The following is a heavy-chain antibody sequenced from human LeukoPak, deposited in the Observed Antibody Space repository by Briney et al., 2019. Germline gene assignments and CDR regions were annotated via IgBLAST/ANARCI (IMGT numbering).Heavy chain of an antibody. Sequence: SETLSLTCTVSGGSISSSSYYWGWIRQPPGKGLEWIGSIYYSGSTYYNPSLKSRVTISVDTSKNQFSLKLSSVTAADTAVYYCARDFSSPPGWGAFDIWGQGTMVTVSS. J-gene: IGHJ3*02. CDR3: ARDFSSPPGWGAFDI. CDR2: IYYSGST. V-gene: IGHV4-39*07. D-gene: IGHD6-6*01. CDR1: GGSISSSSYY.